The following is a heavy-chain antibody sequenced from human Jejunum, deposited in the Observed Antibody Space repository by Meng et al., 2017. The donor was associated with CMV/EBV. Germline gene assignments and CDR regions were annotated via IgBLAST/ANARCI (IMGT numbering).Heavy chain of an antibody. Sequence: QITLKESGPTLVKPQQTLTLTCSFSGFSPSTSGEGVGWIRQPPGKALEWLALIYRGDDKRYSPSLNSRLTIAKDTSKNEVVLTLTNMGPIDTGTYYCAHFVGGYYPSRPDYWGQGTLVTVSS. CDR3: AHFVGGYYPSRPDY. V-gene: IGHV2-5*02. J-gene: IGHJ4*02. CDR2: IYRGDDK. D-gene: IGHD1-26*01. CDR1: GFSPSTSGEG.